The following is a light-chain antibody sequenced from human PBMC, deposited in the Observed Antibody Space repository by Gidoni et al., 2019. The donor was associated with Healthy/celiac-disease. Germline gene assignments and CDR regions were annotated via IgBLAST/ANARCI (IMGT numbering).Light chain of an antibody. CDR1: SGSIASNY. J-gene: IGLJ3*02. CDR2: EDN. Sequence: NFMLTQPHSVSESPGKTVTISCTRSSGSIASNYVQWYQQRPGSAPTTVIYEDNQRPSGVPDRFSGSIDSSSNSASLTISGLKTEDEADYYCQSYGSNPWVFGGGTKLTVL. V-gene: IGLV6-57*03. CDR3: QSYGSNPWV.